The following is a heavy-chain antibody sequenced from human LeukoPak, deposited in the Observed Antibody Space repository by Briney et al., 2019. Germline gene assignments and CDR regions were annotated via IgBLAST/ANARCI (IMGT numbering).Heavy chain of an antibody. J-gene: IGHJ4*02. CDR1: GGSISSYY. CDR2: IYTSGST. CDR3: ARGAVATKIIDY. V-gene: IGHV4-4*07. Sequence: SETLSLTCTVSGGSISSYYWSWIRQPAGKGLEWIGRIYTSGSTNYNPSLKSRVTISVDTSKNQFSLKLSSVTAADTAVYYCARGAVATKIIDYWGQGTLVTVSS. D-gene: IGHD5-12*01.